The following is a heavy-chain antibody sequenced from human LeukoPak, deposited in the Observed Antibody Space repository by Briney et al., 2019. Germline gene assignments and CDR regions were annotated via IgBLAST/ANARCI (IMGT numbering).Heavy chain of an antibody. CDR1: GFTFSSYA. CDR2: ISGSGGST. V-gene: IGHV3-23*01. J-gene: IGHJ4*02. CDR3: ALAVAGDFDY. D-gene: IGHD6-19*01. Sequence: AGGSLRLSCAASGFTFSSYAMSLVRQAPGKGLEWVSAISGSGGSTHYADSVKGRFTISRDNSKNTLYLQMNSLRAEDTAVYYCALAVAGDFDYWGQGTLVTISS.